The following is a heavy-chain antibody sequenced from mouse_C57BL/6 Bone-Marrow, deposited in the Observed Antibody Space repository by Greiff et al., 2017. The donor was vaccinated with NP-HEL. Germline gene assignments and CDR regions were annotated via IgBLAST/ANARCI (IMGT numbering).Heavy chain of an antibody. D-gene: IGHD1-1*01. J-gene: IGHJ2*01. CDR3: ARWGYGSDYYFDD. V-gene: IGHV5-17*01. CDR1: GFTFSDYG. CDR2: ISSGSSTI. Sequence: VQLKESGGGLVKPGGSLKLSCAASGFTFSDYGMHWVRQAPEKGLEWVAYISSGSSTIYYADTVKGRFTISRDNAKNTLFLQMTSLRSEDTAMYYCARWGYGSDYYFDDWGQGTTLTVSS.